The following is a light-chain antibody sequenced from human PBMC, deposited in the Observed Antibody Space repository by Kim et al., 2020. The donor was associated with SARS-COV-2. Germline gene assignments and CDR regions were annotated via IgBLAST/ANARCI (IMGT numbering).Light chain of an antibody. J-gene: IGKJ1*01. CDR3: QYYGSSAGT. Sequence: IVLTQSPGTLSLSPGERATLSCRASQSVTRSFLAWYQQKPGQAPRLLIYGASSRATGIPDRFSASGSGTDFTLTISRLEPEDFAVYYCQYYGSSAGTFGQGTKVDIK. V-gene: IGKV3-20*01. CDR1: QSVTRSF. CDR2: GAS.